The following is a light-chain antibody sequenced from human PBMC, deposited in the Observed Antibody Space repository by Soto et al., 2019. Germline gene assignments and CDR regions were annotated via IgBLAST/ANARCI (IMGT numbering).Light chain of an antibody. J-gene: IGKJ5*01. V-gene: IGKV3-11*01. CDR2: DAS. CDR3: QQRRSWPPTIT. CDR1: QSVSSN. Sequence: ESVLTQSPGTLSLSPGERATLSCRASQSVSSNYVAWYQQRPGQAPRLLIYDASYRATDIPPRFSGSGSGTDFTLTISSLEPEDFAVYYCQQRRSWPPTITFGQGTRLEI.